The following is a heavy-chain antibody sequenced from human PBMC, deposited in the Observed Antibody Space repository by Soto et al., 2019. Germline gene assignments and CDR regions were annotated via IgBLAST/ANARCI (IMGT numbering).Heavy chain of an antibody. J-gene: IGHJ4*02. CDR2: IKQDGSEK. CDR1: GFTFSSYW. CDR3: ALPNGGLPTHIDY. V-gene: IGHV3-7*01. D-gene: IGHD7-27*01. Sequence: GGSLRLSCAASGFTFSSYWMSWVRQAPGKGLEWVANIKQDGSEKYYVDSVKGRFTISRDNAKNSLYLQMNSLRAEDTAVYYCALPNGGLPTHIDYWGQGTLVTVSS.